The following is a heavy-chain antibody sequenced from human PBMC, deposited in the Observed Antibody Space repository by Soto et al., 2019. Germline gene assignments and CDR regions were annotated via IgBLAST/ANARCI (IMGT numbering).Heavy chain of an antibody. V-gene: IGHV1-8*01. CDR2: MHPNSGNT. CDR1: GYTFTSYD. CDR3: ARETTPYWYFDL. J-gene: IGHJ2*01. Sequence: QVQLVQSGAEVKKPGASVKVSCKASGYTFTSYDINWVRQATGQGLEWMGWMHPNSGNTGYAQKFQGRVTMTRNPCIRTAYMALSSLRSAATAVSYCARETTPYWYFDLWGRGTLVTVSS. D-gene: IGHD4-17*01.